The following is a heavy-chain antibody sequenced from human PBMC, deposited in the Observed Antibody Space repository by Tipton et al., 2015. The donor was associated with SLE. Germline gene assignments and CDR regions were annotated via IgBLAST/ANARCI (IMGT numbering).Heavy chain of an antibody. CDR1: GGSFSGYY. J-gene: IGHJ1*01. Sequence: TLSLTCAVYGGSFSGYYWSWIRQPPGKGLEWIGEINHSGSTNYNPSLKSRVTISVDTSKNQFSLKLSSVTAADTAVYYCARDKGGRGYFQHWGQGTLGTVSS. V-gene: IGHV4-34*01. D-gene: IGHD1-26*01. CDR2: INHSGST. CDR3: ARDKGGRGYFQH.